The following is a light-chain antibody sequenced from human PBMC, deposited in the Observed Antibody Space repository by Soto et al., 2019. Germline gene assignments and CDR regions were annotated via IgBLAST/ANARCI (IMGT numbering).Light chain of an antibody. CDR2: GAS. CDR3: QQYGSSSYT. V-gene: IGKV3-20*01. CDR1: RGVSGAS. Sequence: EMGLTQSPGTLSLSPGERATLSCRASRGVSGASLAGYQQKPGQAPRLLIYGASSRATGIPDRFSGSGSGTDFTLTISRLEPEDFAVYYCQQYGSSSYTFGQGTKLEIK. J-gene: IGKJ2*01.